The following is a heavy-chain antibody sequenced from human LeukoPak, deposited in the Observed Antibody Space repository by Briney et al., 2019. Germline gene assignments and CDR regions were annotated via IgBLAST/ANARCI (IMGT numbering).Heavy chain of an antibody. CDR1: GFTFSSYG. J-gene: IGHJ4*02. Sequence: GGSLRLSCAASGFTFSSYGLHWVRQAPGKGLEWVAFIRYDGSNKYYADSAKGRFTISRDNSKNTLYLQMNGLRAEDTAVYYCAKGGDYDDLSGYWGQGTLVTVSS. V-gene: IGHV3-30*02. CDR2: IRYDGSNK. D-gene: IGHD4-17*01. CDR3: AKGGDYDDLSGY.